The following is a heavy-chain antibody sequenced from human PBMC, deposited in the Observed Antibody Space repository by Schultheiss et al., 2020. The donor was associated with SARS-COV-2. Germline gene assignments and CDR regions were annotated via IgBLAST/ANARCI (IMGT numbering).Heavy chain of an antibody. D-gene: IGHD3-10*01. CDR2: IYYRGNT. CDR1: GGSISSSNW. V-gene: IGHV4-4*02. J-gene: IGHJ5*02. Sequence: SETLSLTCAVSGGSISSSNWWSWVRQPPGKGLEWIGSIYYRGNTHYNPSLKSRLAMSVETSRNQFSLTLNSVTAADTATYYCARHWGAMVRGVLQDWFDPWGQGTLVTVAS. CDR3: ARHWGAMVRGVLQDWFDP.